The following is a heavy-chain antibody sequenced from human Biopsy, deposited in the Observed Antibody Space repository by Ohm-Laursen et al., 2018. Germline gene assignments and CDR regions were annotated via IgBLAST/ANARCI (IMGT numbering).Heavy chain of an antibody. CDR1: GGSISSYY. V-gene: IGHV4-59*01. Sequence: SETLSLTCTVSGGSISSYYWSWIRQPPGKGLEWIGYIYYSGNTNYNPSLQSRVTISVDTSKNHFSLRLRSVTPADTAIYYCARDRGYYSDRTVPGYFDLWGRGTLVTVSS. D-gene: IGHD3-22*01. J-gene: IGHJ2*01. CDR3: ARDRGYYSDRTVPGYFDL. CDR2: IYYSGNT.